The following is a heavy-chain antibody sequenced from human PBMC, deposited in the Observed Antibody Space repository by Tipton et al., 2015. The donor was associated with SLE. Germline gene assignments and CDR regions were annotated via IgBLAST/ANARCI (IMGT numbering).Heavy chain of an antibody. Sequence: GSLRLSCAASGFTFGNDVMSWVRQAPGKGLEWVSFSYTGDGPYYADSVKGRFTLSRDNSQNTLFLQMNSLKPEDTAVYYCAKVGSVSNAFDRYFNLWGRGTLVTVSS. V-gene: IGHV3-23*03. J-gene: IGHJ2*01. CDR1: GFTFGNDV. CDR3: AKVGSVSNAFDRYFNL. D-gene: IGHD1-26*01. CDR2: SYTGDGP.